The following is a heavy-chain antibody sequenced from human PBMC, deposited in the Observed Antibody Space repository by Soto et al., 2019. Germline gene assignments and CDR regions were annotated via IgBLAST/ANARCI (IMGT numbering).Heavy chain of an antibody. CDR2: ISYDGSNK. J-gene: IGHJ4*02. CDR1: GFTFSSYA. D-gene: IGHD3-22*01. CDR3: ARGQPYYYDSSGYWPY. Sequence: QVQLVESGGGVVQPGRSLRLSCAASGFTFSSYAMHWVRQAPGKGLEWVAVISYDGSNKYYADSVKGRFTISRDNSKNTLYLQMNGLRAEDTAVYYCARGQPYYYDSSGYWPYWGQGTLVTVSS. V-gene: IGHV3-30-3*01.